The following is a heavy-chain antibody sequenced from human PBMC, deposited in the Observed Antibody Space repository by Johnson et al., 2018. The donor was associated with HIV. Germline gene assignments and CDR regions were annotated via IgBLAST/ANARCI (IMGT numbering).Heavy chain of an antibody. Sequence: VQLVESGGGLVKPGGSLRLSCAASGITFSDYYMSWIRQAPGKGLEWVSGFYSGGSTYYADSVKGRFIISRDNSKNTLYLQMNSLRAEDTAVYYCAKERRQSRAFDIWGQGTMVTVSS. CDR3: AKERRQSRAFDI. CDR2: FYSGGST. D-gene: IGHD5-24*01. CDR1: GITFSDYY. V-gene: IGHV3-66*02. J-gene: IGHJ3*02.